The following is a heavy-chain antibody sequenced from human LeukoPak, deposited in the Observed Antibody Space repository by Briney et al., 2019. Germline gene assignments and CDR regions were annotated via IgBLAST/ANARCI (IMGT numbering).Heavy chain of an antibody. J-gene: IGHJ4*02. D-gene: IGHD1-20*01. V-gene: IGHV3-21*01. Sequence: GRSLRLSCAASGFTFSTYSMNWVRQAPGKGLEWVSSLSSSSTYMYYADSVKGRFTISRDNAKNSLYLQMNNLRAGDTAVYYCARGRDSITGDQSDYWGQGTLVTVSS. CDR2: LSSSSTYM. CDR3: ARGRDSITGDQSDY. CDR1: GFTFSTYS.